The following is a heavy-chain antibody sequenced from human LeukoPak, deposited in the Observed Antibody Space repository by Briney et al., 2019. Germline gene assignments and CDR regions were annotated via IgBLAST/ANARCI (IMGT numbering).Heavy chain of an antibody. CDR1: GGSISSGSYY. Sequence: KPSQTLSLTCTVSGGSISSGSYYWTWIRQPGGKGLEWIGSISATGSTNYNPSLKSRVTISIDTSENQFSLKLSSVTAADTAVYYCAGEVRARDGYNYGGSDYWGQGTLVTVSS. CDR3: AGEVRARDGYNYGGSDY. CDR2: ISATGST. V-gene: IGHV4-61*02. D-gene: IGHD5-24*01. J-gene: IGHJ4*02.